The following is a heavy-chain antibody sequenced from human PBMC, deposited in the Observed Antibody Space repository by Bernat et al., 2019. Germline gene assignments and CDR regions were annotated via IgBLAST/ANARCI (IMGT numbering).Heavy chain of an antibody. D-gene: IGHD6-13*01. CDR3: ARQVLEQQLVYYFDY. Sequence: LQLQESGPGLVKPSETLSLTCTVSGGSISSSSYYWGWIRQPPGKGLEWIGSIYYSGSTYYNPSLKSRVTISVDTSKNQFSLKLSSVTAADTAVYYCARQVLEQQLVYYFDYWGQGTLVTVSS. J-gene: IGHJ4*02. CDR2: IYYSGST. V-gene: IGHV4-39*01. CDR1: GGSISSSSYY.